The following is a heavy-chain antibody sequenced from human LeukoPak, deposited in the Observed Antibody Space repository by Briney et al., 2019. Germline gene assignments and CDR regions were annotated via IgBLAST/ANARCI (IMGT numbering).Heavy chain of an antibody. CDR3: AKCEVAAADNPQAY. CDR2: ISGSGGST. D-gene: IGHD6-13*01. V-gene: IGHV3-23*01. J-gene: IGHJ4*02. CDR1: GFTFSSYA. Sequence: GGSLRLSCAASGFTFSSYAMNWVRQAPGKGLGWVSGISGSGGSTYYADSVKGRFTIFRDNSKNTLYLQMNSLRVEDRALYYCAKCEVAAADNPQAYWGQGTLVTVSS.